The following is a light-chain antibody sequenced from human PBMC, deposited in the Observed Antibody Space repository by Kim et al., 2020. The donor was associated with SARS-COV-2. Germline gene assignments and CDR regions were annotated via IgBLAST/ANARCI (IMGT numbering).Light chain of an antibody. Sequence: ASVEDRVTITCRASQGISNYLAWYQQKLGKVPKLLIYAASTLQSGVPSRFSGSGSGTDFTLTISSLQPEDVATYYCQKYNSAPRTFGQGTKVDIK. CDR3: QKYNSAPRT. CDR1: QGISNY. CDR2: AAS. J-gene: IGKJ1*01. V-gene: IGKV1-27*01.